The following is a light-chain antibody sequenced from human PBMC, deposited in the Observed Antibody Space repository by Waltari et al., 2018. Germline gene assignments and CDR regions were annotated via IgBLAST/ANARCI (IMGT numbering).Light chain of an antibody. J-gene: IGKJ2*01. CDR3: QQSYSSPYT. CDR1: QRINSY. CDR2: GAS. V-gene: IGKV1-39*01. Sequence: DIQMTQSPSSLSASVGDRVTITCRASQRINSYLNWYQQKPGKAPKILIYGASSLQSGVPSGFSGSGSGTEFTLTISSLQPEDSATYYCQQSYSSPYTFGQGTKLEIK.